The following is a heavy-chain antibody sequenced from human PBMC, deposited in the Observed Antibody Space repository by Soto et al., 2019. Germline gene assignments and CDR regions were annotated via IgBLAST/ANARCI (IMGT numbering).Heavy chain of an antibody. CDR3: TRVRYSGYDFGFDY. CDR1: GFTFSGSA. CDR2: IRSKANSYAT. J-gene: IGHJ4*02. D-gene: IGHD5-12*01. Sequence: EVQLVESGGGLVQPGGSLKLSCAASGFTFSGSAMHWVRQASGKGLEWVGRIRSKANSYATAYAASVKGRFTISRDDSKNTAYLQMNSLKTEDTAVYYCTRVRYSGYDFGFDYWGQGTLVTVSS. V-gene: IGHV3-73*01.